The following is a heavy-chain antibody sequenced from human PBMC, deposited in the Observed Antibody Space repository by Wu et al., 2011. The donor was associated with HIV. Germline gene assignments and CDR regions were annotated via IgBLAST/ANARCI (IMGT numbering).Heavy chain of an antibody. D-gene: IGHD2-2*01. CDR3: AIVVVPAAHPGEGIAAAGGI. CDR2: IIPIFGTA. V-gene: IGHV1-69*05. Sequence: QVQLVQSGAEVKKPGSSVKVSCKASGGIFSTYAISWVRQAPGQGLEWMGGIIPIFGTANYAQKFQGRVTITSDESTSTAYMELSSLRSEDTAVYYCAIVVVPAAHPGEGIAAAGGIWGR. CDR1: GGIFSTYA. J-gene: IGHJ2*01.